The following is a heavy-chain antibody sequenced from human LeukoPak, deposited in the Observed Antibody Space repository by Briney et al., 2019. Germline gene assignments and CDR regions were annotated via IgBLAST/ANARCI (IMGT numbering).Heavy chain of an antibody. Sequence: SETLSLTCTVSGGSISSYYWSWIRQPPGKGLEWIGYIYYSGSTNYNPSLKSRVTISVDTSKNQFSLKLSSVTAADTAVYYCASSSSGTGYWGQGTLVTVPS. CDR3: ASSSSGTGY. J-gene: IGHJ4*02. V-gene: IGHV4-59*01. CDR2: IYYSGST. D-gene: IGHD6-13*01. CDR1: GGSISSYY.